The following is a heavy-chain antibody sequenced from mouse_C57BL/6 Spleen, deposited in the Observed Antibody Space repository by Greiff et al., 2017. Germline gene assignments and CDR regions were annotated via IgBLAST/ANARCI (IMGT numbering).Heavy chain of an antibody. D-gene: IGHD4-1*01. CDR1: GYTFTDYN. Sequence: VQLKQSGPELVKPGASVKMSCKASGYTFTDYNMHWVQQSHGKSLEWIGDINPNNGGTSYNQKFKGQVTLTVNKSSSTPYMELRSLTSEDTAVYYCARRLTGMAWCAYWGQGTLVTVSA. CDR2: INPNNGGT. J-gene: IGHJ3*01. V-gene: IGHV1-22*01. CDR3: ARRLTGMAWCAY.